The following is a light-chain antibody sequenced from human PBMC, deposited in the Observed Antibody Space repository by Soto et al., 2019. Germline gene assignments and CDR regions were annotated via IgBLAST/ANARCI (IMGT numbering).Light chain of an antibody. CDR3: MQALQTSFT. J-gene: IGKJ3*01. CDR1: QSRLHSNGYNY. V-gene: IGKV2-28*01. CDR2: LGS. Sequence: DIVMTQSPLSLPVTRGEPASTSCRSSQSRLHSNGYNYLDWYLQKPGQSPQLLIYLGSNRASGVPDRFSGSGSGTDFTLKISRVEAEDVGVYYCMQALQTSFTFGPGTKVDIK.